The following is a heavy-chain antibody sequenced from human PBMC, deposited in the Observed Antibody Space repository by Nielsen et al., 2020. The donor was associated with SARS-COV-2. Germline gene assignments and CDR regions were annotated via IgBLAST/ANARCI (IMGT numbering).Heavy chain of an antibody. CDR1: GFTFSSYS. CDR3: ARDDGLMVRGVTGSMDV. J-gene: IGHJ6*02. V-gene: IGHV3-21*01. Sequence: GGSLRLSCAASGFTFSSYSMNWVRQAPGKGLEWVSSISSSSSYIYYADSVKGRFTISRDNAKNSLYLQMNSLRAEDTAVYYCARDDGLMVRGVTGSMDVWGQGTTVTVSS. CDR2: ISSSSSYI. D-gene: IGHD3-10*01.